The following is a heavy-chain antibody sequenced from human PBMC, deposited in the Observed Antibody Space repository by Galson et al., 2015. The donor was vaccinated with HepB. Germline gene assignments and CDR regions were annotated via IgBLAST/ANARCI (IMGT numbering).Heavy chain of an antibody. CDR1: GFTFSSYG. D-gene: IGHD6-19*01. CDR2: ISYDGSNK. CDR3: VKDRFYSSGWYPSS. J-gene: IGHJ5*02. Sequence: SLRLSCAASGFTFSSYGMHWVRQAPGKGLEWVAVISYDGSNKYYADSVKGRFTISRDNSKNTLYLQMNSLRAEDTAVYYCVKDRFYSSGWYPSSWGQGTLVTVSS. V-gene: IGHV3-30*18.